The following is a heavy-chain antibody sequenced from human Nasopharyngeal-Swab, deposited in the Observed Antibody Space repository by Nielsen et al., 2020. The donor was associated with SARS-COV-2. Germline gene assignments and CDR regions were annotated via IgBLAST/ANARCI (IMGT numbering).Heavy chain of an antibody. CDR1: GFTFSSYS. J-gene: IGHJ6*02. CDR2: IRSKAYGGTT. Sequence: GGSLRLSCAASGFTFSSYSMNWVRQAPGKGLEWVGFIRSKAYGGTTEYAASVKGRFTISRDDSKSIAYLQMNSLKTEDTAVYYCTRNYDFGLYYYYGIDVWGQGTTVTVSS. D-gene: IGHD3-3*01. V-gene: IGHV3-49*04. CDR3: TRNYDFGLYYYYGIDV.